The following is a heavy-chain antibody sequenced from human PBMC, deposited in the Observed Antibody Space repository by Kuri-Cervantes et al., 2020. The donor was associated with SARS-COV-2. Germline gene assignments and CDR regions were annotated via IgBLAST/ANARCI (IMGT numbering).Heavy chain of an antibody. D-gene: IGHD3-22*01. CDR3: ARDLAYDSSGYAFDY. CDR1: GGSISSGSYY. J-gene: IGHJ4*02. Sequence: SETLSLTCTVSGGSISSGSYYWSWIRQPAGKGLEWIGRIYTSGSTNYNPSLKSRVIISVDTSKNQFSLKLSSVTAADTAVYYCARDLAYDSSGYAFDYWGQGTLVTVSS. CDR2: IYTSGST. V-gene: IGHV4-61*02.